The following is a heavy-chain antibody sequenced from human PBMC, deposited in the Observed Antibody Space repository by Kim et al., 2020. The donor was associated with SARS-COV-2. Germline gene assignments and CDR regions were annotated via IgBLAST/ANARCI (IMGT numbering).Heavy chain of an antibody. V-gene: IGHV3-21*01. CDR2: ISSSSSYI. J-gene: IGHJ3*02. D-gene: IGHD7-27*01. CDR3: ARDRRIPGVRDAFDI. Sequence: GGSLRLSCAASGFTFSSYSMNWVRQAPGKGLEWVSSISSSSSYIYYADSVKGRFTISRDNAKNSLYLQMNSLRAEDTAVYYCARDRRIPGVRDAFDIWGQGTMVTVSS. CDR1: GFTFSSYS.